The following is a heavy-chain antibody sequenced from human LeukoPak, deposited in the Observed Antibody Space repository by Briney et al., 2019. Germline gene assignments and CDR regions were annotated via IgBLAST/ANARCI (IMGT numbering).Heavy chain of an antibody. V-gene: IGHV1-2*02. D-gene: IGHD3-16*01. CDR2: INSDIVVT. Sequence: GASVKVSCTASGYTFTGYYLHWVRQAPGQGLEWMGWINSDIVVTDSAQKFQGRVTMTTDTSINTAYMELSSLRSDDTAVYYCARGGSDSDNHFDYWGQGTLVTVSS. CDR1: GYTFTGYY. CDR3: ARGGSDSDNHFDY. J-gene: IGHJ4*02.